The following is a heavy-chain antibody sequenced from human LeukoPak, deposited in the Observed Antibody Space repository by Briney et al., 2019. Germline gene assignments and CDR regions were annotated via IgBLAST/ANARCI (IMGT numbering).Heavy chain of an antibody. CDR2: IYYSGST. CDR3: ARDFNYYDSSGYYQHSFDY. V-gene: IGHV4-4*02. Sequence: SETLSLTCAVSGGSISSSNWWSWVRPPPGKGLEWIGYIYYSGSTNYNPSLKSRVTISVDTSKNQFSLKLSSVTAEDTAVYYCARDFNYYDSSGYYQHSFDYWGQGTLVTVSS. J-gene: IGHJ4*02. D-gene: IGHD3-22*01. CDR1: GGSISSSNW.